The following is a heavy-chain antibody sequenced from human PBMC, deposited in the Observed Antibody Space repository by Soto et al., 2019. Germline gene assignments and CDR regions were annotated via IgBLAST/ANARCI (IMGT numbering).Heavy chain of an antibody. V-gene: IGHV3-53*02. Sequence: EVQLVETGGGLIQPGGSLRLSCAASGFTVSSNYMSWVRQAPGKGLEWVSVIYSGGSTYYAEYVKGRFTISRDNSKNKLHLQIISLRAEDTAVYYCARVGFLESPDYWGQGTLVTVSS. CDR1: GFTVSSNY. D-gene: IGHD3-3*01. CDR3: ARVGFLESPDY. J-gene: IGHJ4*02. CDR2: IYSGGST.